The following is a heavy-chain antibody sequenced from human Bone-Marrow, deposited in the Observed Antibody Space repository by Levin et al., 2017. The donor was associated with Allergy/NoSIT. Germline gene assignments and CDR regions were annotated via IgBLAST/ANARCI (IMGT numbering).Heavy chain of an antibody. J-gene: IGHJ3*02. CDR2: VYSSGNT. V-gene: IGHV4-31*03. CDR3: ARDPGYDRAFDI. D-gene: IGHD5-12*01. CDR1: GASINSGGYD. Sequence: LRLSCTVSGASINSGGYDWSWIRQLPGKGLEYIASVYSSGNTNYNPSLKSRTTISLDTSKNQFSLKVTSVTDADTAVYYCARDPGYDRAFDIWGQGTMVTVSS.